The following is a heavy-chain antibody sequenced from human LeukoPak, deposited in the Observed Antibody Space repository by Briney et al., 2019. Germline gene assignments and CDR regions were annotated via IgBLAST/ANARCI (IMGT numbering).Heavy chain of an antibody. CDR2: IASNGGSE. D-gene: IGHD6-13*01. Sequence: GGSLRLSCAASGFTFTTYGLHWVRQAPGKGLEWVAAIASNGGSEYYADSVKGRFTISRDNSENTLFLQMNSLRPDDTAVYYCAKRGHYSINWYHYFDYWGQGTLVTVSS. J-gene: IGHJ4*02. V-gene: IGHV3-30*18. CDR3: AKRGHYSINWYHYFDY. CDR1: GFTFTTYG.